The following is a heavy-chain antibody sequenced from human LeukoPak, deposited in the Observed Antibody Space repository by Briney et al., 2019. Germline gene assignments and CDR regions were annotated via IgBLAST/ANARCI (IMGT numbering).Heavy chain of an antibody. V-gene: IGHV1-46*01. CDR1: GYTFSTYY. Sequence: ASVKVSCKASGYTFSTYYMYWVRQSPGQGLEWMGAINPTGTDTIYAQTFQGRVTMTRDLSTSTVYMELSSLRSEDTAVYYCARGTYYDFWSGYFRTTIDAFDIWGQGTMVTVSS. J-gene: IGHJ3*02. CDR2: INPTGTDT. CDR3: ARGTYYDFWSGYFRTTIDAFDI. D-gene: IGHD3-3*01.